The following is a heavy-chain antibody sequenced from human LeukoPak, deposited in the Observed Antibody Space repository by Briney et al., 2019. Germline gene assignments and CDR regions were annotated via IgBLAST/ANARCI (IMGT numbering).Heavy chain of an antibody. CDR2: ISYSGST. D-gene: IGHD3-22*01. Sequence: SETLSLTCTVSGGSLNTYYWSWIRQPPGKGLEWIGYISYSGSTSYKPSLKSRVTITVDTSKNQFSLKLSSVTAADTAVYYCAREGYDSNIYYKADYWGQGTLVTVSS. V-gene: IGHV4-59*01. CDR3: AREGYDSNIYYKADY. CDR1: GGSLNTYY. J-gene: IGHJ4*02.